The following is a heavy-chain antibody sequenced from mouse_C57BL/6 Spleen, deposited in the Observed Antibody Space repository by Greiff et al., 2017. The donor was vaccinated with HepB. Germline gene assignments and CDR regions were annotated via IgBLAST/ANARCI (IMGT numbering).Heavy chain of an antibody. CDR1: GFTFSDYG. V-gene: IGHV5-17*01. CDR2: ISSGSSTI. Sequence: EVKLQESGGGLVKPGGSLKLSCAASGFTFSDYGMHWVRQAPEKGLEWVAYISSGSSTIYYADTVKGRFTISRDNAKNTLFLQMTSLRSEDTAMYYCARLLQGYFDVWGTGTTVTVSS. J-gene: IGHJ1*03. CDR3: ARLLQGYFDV. D-gene: IGHD2-14*01.